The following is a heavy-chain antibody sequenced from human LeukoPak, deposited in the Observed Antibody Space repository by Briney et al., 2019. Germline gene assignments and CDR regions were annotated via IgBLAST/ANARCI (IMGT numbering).Heavy chain of an antibody. Sequence: GESLKISCKTSGYSFTNYWIGWVRQMPGKGLEWMGIIDPRDSDTRYSPSFQGQVSISVDKSISTAYLQWSSLKASDTAIYYCAGHDGDYESYYYMDVWGKGTTVIVSS. D-gene: IGHD4-17*01. CDR1: GYSFTNYW. CDR2: IDPRDSDT. J-gene: IGHJ6*03. CDR3: AGHDGDYESYYYMDV. V-gene: IGHV5-51*01.